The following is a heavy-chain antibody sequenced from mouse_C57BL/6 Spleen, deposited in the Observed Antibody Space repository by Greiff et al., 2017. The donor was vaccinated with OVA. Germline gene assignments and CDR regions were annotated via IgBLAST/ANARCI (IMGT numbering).Heavy chain of an antibody. D-gene: IGHD4-1*01. CDR3: ARPKLGRIGCFAV. CDR2: ISRGSSTI. J-gene: IGHJ1*03. Sequence: EVKLVESGGGLVKPGGSLKLSCAASGFTFSDYGMHWVRQAPEKGLEWVAYISRGSSTIYYADTVKGRFPISRDNAKTTLFLQKTSLRSEDTAMYYCARPKLGRIGCFAVWGKGTPVTVSA. V-gene: IGHV5-17*01. CDR1: GFTFSDYG.